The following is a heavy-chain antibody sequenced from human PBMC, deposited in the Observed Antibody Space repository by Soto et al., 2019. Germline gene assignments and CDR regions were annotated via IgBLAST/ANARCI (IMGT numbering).Heavy chain of an antibody. CDR2: ISYDGSNK. Sequence: QVQLVESGGGVVQPGRSLRLSCAASGFTFSSYGMHWVRQAPGKGLEWVAVISYDGSNKYYADSVKGRFTISRDKSKNTLYLQMNSLRAEDTAVYYCAKDQDSSGWYDYWGQGTLVTVSS. J-gene: IGHJ4*02. CDR1: GFTFSSYG. V-gene: IGHV3-30*18. D-gene: IGHD6-19*01. CDR3: AKDQDSSGWYDY.